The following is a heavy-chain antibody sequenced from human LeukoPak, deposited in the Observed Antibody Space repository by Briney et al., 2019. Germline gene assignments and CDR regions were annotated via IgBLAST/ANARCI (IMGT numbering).Heavy chain of an antibody. CDR2: IYCSGST. CDR3: ASAEDGYNLDDAFDT. CDR1: GGSISSYY. D-gene: IGHD5-24*01. V-gene: IGHV4-59*01. Sequence: SETLSLTCTVSGGSISSYYWSWIRQPPGKGLEWIGYIYCSGSTNYNPPLKSRVTISVDTSKNQFSLKLSSVTAADTAVYYCASAEDGYNLDDAFDTWGQGTMVTVSS. J-gene: IGHJ3*02.